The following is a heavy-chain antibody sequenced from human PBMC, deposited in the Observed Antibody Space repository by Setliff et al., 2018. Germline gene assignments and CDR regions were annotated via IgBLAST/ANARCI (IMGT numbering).Heavy chain of an antibody. CDR2: TIPIFGTA. D-gene: IGHD2-2*03. Sequence: ASVKVSCKASGGTFSSYGISWVRQAPGQGLEWMGGTIPIFGTANYAHKFQGRVTIITDESTSTAYMELSSLRSEDTAVYYCARDGYPGTSWGQGTLVTVSS. J-gene: IGHJ5*02. CDR3: ARDGYPGTS. V-gene: IGHV1-69*05. CDR1: GGTFSSYG.